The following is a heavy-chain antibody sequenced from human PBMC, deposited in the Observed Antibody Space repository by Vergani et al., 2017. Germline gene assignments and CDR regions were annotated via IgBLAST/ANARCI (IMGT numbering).Heavy chain of an antibody. CDR3: ARDCTSGGCPDNYGMDV. D-gene: IGHD2-8*01. V-gene: IGHV3-30*03. Sequence: QVQLVESGGGVVQPGRSLRLSCAASGFTFSSYGMHWVRQAPGKGLEWVAVISYDGSNKYYADSVKGRFTISRDNTNNSLFLQLRSLRAEDAAVYYCARDCTSGGCPDNYGMDVWGQGATVTVSS. CDR1: GFTFSSYG. CDR2: ISYDGSNK. J-gene: IGHJ6*02.